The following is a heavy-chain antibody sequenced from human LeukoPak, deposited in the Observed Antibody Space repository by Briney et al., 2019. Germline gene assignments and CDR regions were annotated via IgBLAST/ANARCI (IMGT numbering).Heavy chain of an antibody. D-gene: IGHD3-10*01. Sequence: ASVKVSCKASGYTFTGYYMHWVRQAPGQGLEWIGWINPNSGGTNYAQKFQGRVTMTRDTSISTAYMELSRLRSDDTAVYYCARDSSYVWFGELLTHFDYWGQGTLVTVSS. V-gene: IGHV1-2*02. CDR2: INPNSGGT. CDR1: GYTFTGYY. CDR3: ARDSSYVWFGELLTHFDY. J-gene: IGHJ4*02.